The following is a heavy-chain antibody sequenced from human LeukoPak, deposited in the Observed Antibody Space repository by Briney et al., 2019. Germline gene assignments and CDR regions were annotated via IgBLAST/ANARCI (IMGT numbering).Heavy chain of an antibody. CDR2: ISSSAGST. V-gene: IGHV3-23*01. Sequence: GSLRLSCAAFGFTFSSYSISWVRQAPRKGLGWVSGISSSAGSTYYADSVKGRFTISRDNSKNTLYLQMNSLRAEDTAVYYCAKAGSSTTCRRFDYWGQGTLVTVSS. J-gene: IGHJ4*02. CDR1: GFTFSSYS. CDR3: AKAGSSTTCRRFDY. D-gene: IGHD2-2*01.